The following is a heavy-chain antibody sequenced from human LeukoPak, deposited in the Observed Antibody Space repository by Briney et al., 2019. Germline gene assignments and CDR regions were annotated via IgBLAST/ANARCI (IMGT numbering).Heavy chain of an antibody. CDR1: GITLSNYG. D-gene: IGHD3-10*01. Sequence: GGSLRLSCAVSGITLSNYGMSWVRQAPGKGLEWVAGISGSGGGTKSADSVKGRFTVSRDNSKNTLYLQMNRLRAEDTAVYFCAKRGVVIRVFLVGFHKEAYYFDSWGQGALVTVSS. V-gene: IGHV3-23*01. CDR3: AKRGVVIRVFLVGFHKEAYYFDS. J-gene: IGHJ4*02. CDR2: ISGSGGGT.